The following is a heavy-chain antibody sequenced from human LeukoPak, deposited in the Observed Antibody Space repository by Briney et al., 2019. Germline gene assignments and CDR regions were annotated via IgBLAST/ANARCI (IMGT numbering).Heavy chain of an antibody. CDR2: IRYDGSNK. Sequence: GGSLRLSCAASGFTFSSYGMHWVRQAPGKGLEWVAFIRYDGSNKYYADSVKGRFTISRDNSKNTLYLQMNSLRAEDTAVYYCAKDRAYDILTGSPGEFDYWGQGTLVTVSS. CDR3: AKDRAYDILTGSPGEFDY. D-gene: IGHD3-9*01. J-gene: IGHJ4*02. V-gene: IGHV3-30*02. CDR1: GFTFSSYG.